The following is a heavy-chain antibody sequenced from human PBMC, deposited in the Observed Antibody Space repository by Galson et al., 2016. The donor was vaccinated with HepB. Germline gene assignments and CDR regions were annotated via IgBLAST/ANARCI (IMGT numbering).Heavy chain of an antibody. CDR2: INDSGRT. CDR1: GGSFSGFY. Sequence: ETLSLTCAVSGGSFSGFYWTWIRQPPGKGLEWIGEINDSGRTNYNPSLKSRVTISLDTPRNQVSLKLTSVTAADTAVYYCATDQADYGYNWFDPWGQGTLVIVSS. J-gene: IGHJ5*02. D-gene: IGHD4-17*01. V-gene: IGHV4-34*01. CDR3: ATDQADYGYNWFDP.